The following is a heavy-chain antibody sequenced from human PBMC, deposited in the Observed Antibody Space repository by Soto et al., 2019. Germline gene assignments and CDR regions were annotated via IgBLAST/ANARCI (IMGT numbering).Heavy chain of an antibody. D-gene: IGHD3-22*01. V-gene: IGHV1-58*01. CDR2: IVVGSGNT. CDR1: GFTFTSSA. Sequence: SVKVSCKASGFTFTSSAVQWVRQARGQRLEWIGWIVVGSGNTNYAQKFQERVTITRDMSTSTAYMELSSLRSEDTAVYYCAADLRVVVNRAFDIWGQGTMVTVSS. J-gene: IGHJ3*02. CDR3: AADLRVVVNRAFDI.